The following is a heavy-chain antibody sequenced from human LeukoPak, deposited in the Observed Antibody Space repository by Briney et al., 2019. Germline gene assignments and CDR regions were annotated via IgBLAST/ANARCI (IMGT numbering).Heavy chain of an antibody. CDR1: GYTFTSYG. D-gene: IGHD3-10*01. V-gene: IGHV1-2*02. CDR2: INPKSGGT. J-gene: IGHJ3*02. Sequence: ASVKVSCKASGYTFTSYGISWVRQAPGQGLEWMGWINPKSGGTNYAQKFQGRVTMTRDTSISTAYMDMSSLRSDDTAVYYCARNLWFGESSDAFDMWGQGTMVTASS. CDR3: ARNLWFGESSDAFDM.